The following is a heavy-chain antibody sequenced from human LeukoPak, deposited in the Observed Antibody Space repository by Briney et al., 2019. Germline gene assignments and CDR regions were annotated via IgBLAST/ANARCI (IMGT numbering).Heavy chain of an antibody. CDR3: AKDLVATGRYFDY. CDR1: GFTFRNYG. J-gene: IGHJ4*02. CDR2: IQYHGNDK. D-gene: IGHD5-12*01. Sequence: GGSLRLSCAASGFTFRNYGMHWVRQAPGQGLQWVAFIQYHGNDKYYADSVKGRFTVSRDNSERTLYLQMNSLRTEDTAVYYCAKDLVATGRYFDYWGQGTPVTVSS. V-gene: IGHV3-30*02.